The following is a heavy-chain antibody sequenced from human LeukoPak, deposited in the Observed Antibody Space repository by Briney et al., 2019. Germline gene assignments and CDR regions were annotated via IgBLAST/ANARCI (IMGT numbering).Heavy chain of an antibody. V-gene: IGHV4-4*07. CDR2: VYSSGDT. Sequence: SETLSLTCTVSGGSISGYFWGWFRQPAGSGLEWIGRVYSSGDTDYNPSLRSRVAMSLDTSKNQFSLRVNSVTAADTAVYYCVRSGYFSGSYFDPWSQGILVTVSS. CDR1: GGSISGYF. J-gene: IGHJ5*02. CDR3: VRSGYFSGSYFDP. D-gene: IGHD3-22*01.